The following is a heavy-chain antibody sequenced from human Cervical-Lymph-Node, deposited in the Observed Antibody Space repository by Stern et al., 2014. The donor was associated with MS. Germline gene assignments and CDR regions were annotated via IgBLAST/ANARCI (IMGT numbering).Heavy chain of an antibody. CDR2: IYWDDDQ. Sequence: QVTLKESGPTLVKPTQTLTLTCTFSGFSLTTRGAGVGWVRQPPGKALEWLALIYWDDDQRYSPSLRNRLTVTKDTSKNQVVLSLTNMDLVDTATYYCAHSPFYYNALHGYPPYGDAFDVWGQGTLVTVSS. J-gene: IGHJ3*01. D-gene: IGHD3-10*01. CDR3: AHSPFYYNALHGYPPYGDAFDV. CDR1: GFSLTTRGAG. V-gene: IGHV2-5*02.